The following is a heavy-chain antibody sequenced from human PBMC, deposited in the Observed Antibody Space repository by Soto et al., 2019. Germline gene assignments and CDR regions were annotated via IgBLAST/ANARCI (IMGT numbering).Heavy chain of an antibody. CDR2: IDWDDDK. V-gene: IGHV2-70*01. J-gene: IGHJ6*02. CDR3: ARIAAAPAHYGMDV. Sequence: GSGPTLVNPTQTLTLTCTFSGFSLSTSGMCVSWIRQPPGKALEWLALIDWDDDKYYSTSLKTRLTISKDTSKNQVVLTMTNMDPVDTATYYCARIAAAPAHYGMDVWGQGTTVTVSS. CDR1: GFSLSTSGMC. D-gene: IGHD6-13*01.